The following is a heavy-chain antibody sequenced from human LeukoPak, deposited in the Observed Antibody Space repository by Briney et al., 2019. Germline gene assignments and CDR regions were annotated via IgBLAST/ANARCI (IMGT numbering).Heavy chain of an antibody. J-gene: IGHJ4*02. CDR3: TTILFDYGDYFDY. CDR1: GFTFSSYW. CDR2: IKQDGSET. V-gene: IGHV3-7*03. Sequence: GGSLRLSCAASGFTFSSYWMHWVRQAPGKGLEWVANIKQDGSETYYVDPVKGRFTISRDNAKTSLYLQMNSLRAEDTAVYYCTTILFDYGDYFDYWGQGTLVTVSS. D-gene: IGHD4-17*01.